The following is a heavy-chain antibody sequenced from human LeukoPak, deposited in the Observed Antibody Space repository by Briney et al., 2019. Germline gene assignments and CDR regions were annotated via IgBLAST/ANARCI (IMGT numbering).Heavy chain of an antibody. CDR3: ARVGDHFHWYLDL. D-gene: IGHD3-10*01. Sequence: GGSLRLSCAASGFTVSTKYMNWVRQAPGKGLEWVSILYSGSDTYYANSVKGRFTISRDSSKNILFLQMNDLRAEDTAVYYCARVGDHFHWYLDLWGRGTLVTVSS. CDR2: LYSGSDT. V-gene: IGHV3-53*01. CDR1: GFTVSTKY. J-gene: IGHJ2*01.